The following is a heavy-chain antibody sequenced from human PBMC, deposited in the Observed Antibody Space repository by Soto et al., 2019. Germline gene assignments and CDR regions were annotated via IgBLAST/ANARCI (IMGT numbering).Heavy chain of an antibody. CDR3: ARTWYSSGWYKSGAFDI. Sequence: SETLSLTCAVYGGSFSGYYWSWIRQPPGKVLAWLGEINQSGSTNYNLSLKSRVTISVDTSKNQFSLKLSSLTAADTAVYYCARTWYSSGWYKSGAFDIWGQGTMVTVS. CDR2: INQSGST. V-gene: IGHV4-34*01. D-gene: IGHD6-19*01. J-gene: IGHJ3*02. CDR1: GGSFSGYY.